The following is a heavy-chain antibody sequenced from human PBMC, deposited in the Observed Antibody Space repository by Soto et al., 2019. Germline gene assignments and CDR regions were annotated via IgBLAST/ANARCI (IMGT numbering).Heavy chain of an antibody. V-gene: IGHV4-30-4*01. CDR2: IYYSGST. Sequence: SETPSLTGTVSGDAISSGDYYCSWIRQPPGKGLEWIGYIYYSGSTYYNPSLKSRVTISVDTSKNQFSLKLTSVTAVDTAVYYCARKETQSPIDYWGQGTLVTVSS. J-gene: IGHJ4*02. CDR3: ARKETQSPIDY. CDR1: GDAISSGDYY.